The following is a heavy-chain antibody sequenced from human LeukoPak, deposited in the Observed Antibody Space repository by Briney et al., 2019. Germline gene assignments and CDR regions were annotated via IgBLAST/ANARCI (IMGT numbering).Heavy chain of an antibody. Sequence: PSETLSLTCTVSGGSISSGGYYWSWIRQPPGKGLEWIGNIYHSGSTYYNPSLKSRVTISVDRSKNQFSLKLSSVTAADTAVYYCARTLRGYSYGQGDYWGQGTLVTVSS. CDR2: IYHSGST. D-gene: IGHD5-18*01. J-gene: IGHJ4*02. CDR1: GGSISSGGYY. V-gene: IGHV4-30-2*01. CDR3: ARTLRGYSYGQGDY.